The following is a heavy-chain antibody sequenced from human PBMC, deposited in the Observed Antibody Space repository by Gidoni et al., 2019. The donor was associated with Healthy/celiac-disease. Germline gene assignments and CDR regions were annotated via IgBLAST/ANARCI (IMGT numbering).Heavy chain of an antibody. Sequence: QVPLVQSGAEVKKTGASVKVSCKASGYTFTSYDINWVRPATGPGLEWLGWMNPNISNTGDAQQFQGRVTMTRNTSISTAYMELSSLRSEDPAVYYCAREGVNWGDSWGQGTLVTVSS. V-gene: IGHV1-8*01. CDR1: GYTFTSYD. D-gene: IGHD7-27*01. J-gene: IGHJ4*02. CDR3: AREGVNWGDS. CDR2: MNPNISNT.